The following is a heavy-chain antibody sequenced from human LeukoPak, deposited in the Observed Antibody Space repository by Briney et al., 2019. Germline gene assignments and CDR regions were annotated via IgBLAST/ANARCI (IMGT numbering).Heavy chain of an antibody. Sequence: SETLSLTCTGSGGSISSSSYYWGWIRQPPGEGLEWIGSMFYSGSTYYNPSLKSRVTISVDTSKNQFSLKLSSVTAADTAVYYCARRRADWFYGMDVWGQGTTVTVSS. J-gene: IGHJ6*02. CDR3: ARRRADWFYGMDV. CDR1: GGSISSSSYY. V-gene: IGHV4-39*07. CDR2: MFYSGST. D-gene: IGHD3-9*01.